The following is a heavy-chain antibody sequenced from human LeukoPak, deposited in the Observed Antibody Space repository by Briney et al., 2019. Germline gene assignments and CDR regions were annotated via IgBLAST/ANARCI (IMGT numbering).Heavy chain of an antibody. D-gene: IGHD3-22*01. CDR3: ARCPYDSSGYRMFDP. CDR1: GGTFSSYT. V-gene: IGHV1-69*02. J-gene: IGHJ5*02. Sequence: SVKVSCKASGGTFSSYTISWVRQAPGQGLEWMGRIIPILGIANYAQKFQGRVTITTDESTSTAYMELSSLRSEDTAVYYCARCPYDSSGYRMFDPWGQGTLVTVSS. CDR2: IIPILGIA.